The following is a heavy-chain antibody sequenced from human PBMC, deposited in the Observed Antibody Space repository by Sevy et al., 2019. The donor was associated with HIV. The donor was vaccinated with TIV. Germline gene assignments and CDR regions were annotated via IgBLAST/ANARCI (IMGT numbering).Heavy chain of an antibody. Sequence: SETLSLTCSVSGGSIISGDYYLSWVRQPPGRGLEWIGYIHYTGSTDYNPSLESPVTISVDTSKNQFSLKLTSVTAADTAVYYCARDEGGYGDKSYYYGMDVWGRGTTVTVSS. CDR2: IHYTGST. CDR3: ARDEGGYGDKSYYYGMDV. V-gene: IGHV4-30-4*01. CDR1: GGSIISGDYY. J-gene: IGHJ6*02. D-gene: IGHD4-17*01.